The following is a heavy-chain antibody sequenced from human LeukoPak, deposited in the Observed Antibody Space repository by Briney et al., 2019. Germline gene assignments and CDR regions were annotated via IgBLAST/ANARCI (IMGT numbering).Heavy chain of an antibody. CDR3: ARGNRSKYLLLSYPRYYFDY. CDR2: IYYSGST. D-gene: IGHD2-2*01. CDR1: GGSISSSSYY. Sequence: SETLSLTCTVSGGSISSSSYYWGWIRQPPGKGLEWIGSIYYSGSTYYNPSLKSRVTISVDTSKNQFSLKLSSVTAADTAVYYCARGNRSKYLLLSYPRYYFDYWGQGTLVTVSS. V-gene: IGHV4-39*07. J-gene: IGHJ4*02.